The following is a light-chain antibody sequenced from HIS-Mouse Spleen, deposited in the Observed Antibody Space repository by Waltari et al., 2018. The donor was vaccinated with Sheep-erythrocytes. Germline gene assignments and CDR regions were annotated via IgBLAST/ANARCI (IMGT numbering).Light chain of an antibody. CDR1: SSDVGSYNL. Sequence: QPASVSGSPGQSITISCTGPSSDVGSYNLVSWYQQHPGKAPKLRIYEGSKRPSGVSNRFSGSKSGNTASLTISGLQAEDEADYYCCSYAGSSTPWVFGGGTKLTVL. CDR2: EGS. CDR3: CSYAGSSTPWV. V-gene: IGLV2-23*01. J-gene: IGLJ3*02.